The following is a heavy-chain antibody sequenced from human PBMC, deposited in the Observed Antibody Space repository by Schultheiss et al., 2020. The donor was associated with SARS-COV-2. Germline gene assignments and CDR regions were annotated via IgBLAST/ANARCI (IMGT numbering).Heavy chain of an antibody. D-gene: IGHD3-3*01. V-gene: IGHV3-23*01. CDR1: GFTFSSYA. CDR2: ISGSGGST. CDR3: AKDRLGRALRFLEWLLPDY. J-gene: IGHJ4*02. Sequence: GGSLRLSCAASGFTFSSYAMSWVRQAPGKGLEWVSAISGSGGSTYYADSVKGRFTISRDNSKNTLYLQMNSLRAEDTAVYYCAKDRLGRALRFLEWLLPDYWGQGTLVTVSS.